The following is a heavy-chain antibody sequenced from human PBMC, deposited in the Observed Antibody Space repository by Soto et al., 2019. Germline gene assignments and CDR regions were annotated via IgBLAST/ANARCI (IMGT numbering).Heavy chain of an antibody. CDR3: AKATGRGGSSWSAPMDV. D-gene: IGHD6-13*01. J-gene: IGHJ6*02. Sequence: QVQLVESGGGVVQPGRSLRLSCAASGFTFSSYGMHWVRQAPGKGLEWVAVISYDGSNKYYADSVKGRFTLSRDNSKNLLYLEMNSLEAEDTAVYYCAKATGRGGSSWSAPMDVWGQGTTVTVSS. CDR2: ISYDGSNK. V-gene: IGHV3-30*18. CDR1: GFTFSSYG.